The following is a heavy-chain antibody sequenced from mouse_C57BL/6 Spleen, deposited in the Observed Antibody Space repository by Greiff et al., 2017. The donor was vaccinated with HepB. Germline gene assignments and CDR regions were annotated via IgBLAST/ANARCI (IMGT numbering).Heavy chain of an antibody. J-gene: IGHJ4*01. Sequence: QVQLQQSGAELAKPGASVKLSCKASGYTFTSYWMHWVKQRPGQGLEWIGYINPSSGYTKYNQKFKDKATLTADKSSSTAYMQLSSLTYEDSAVYYCAKASYGNFYAMDYWGQGTSVTVSS. CDR1: GYTFTSYW. CDR2: INPSSGYT. D-gene: IGHD2-10*01. V-gene: IGHV1-7*01. CDR3: AKASYGNFYAMDY.